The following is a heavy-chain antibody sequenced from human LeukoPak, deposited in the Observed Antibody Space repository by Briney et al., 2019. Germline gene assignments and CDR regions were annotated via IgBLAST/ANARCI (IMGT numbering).Heavy chain of an antibody. CDR2: ISSSGSTI. CDR1: GFTFSDYY. CDR3: ARDSDQSNWNRGYNWFDP. J-gene: IGHJ5*02. V-gene: IGHV3-11*01. D-gene: IGHD1-1*01. Sequence: PGGSLRLSCAASGFTFSDYYMSWIRQAPGKGLEWVSYISSSGSTIYYADSVKGRFTISRDNAKNSLYLQMNSLRAEDTAVYYCARDSDQSNWNRGYNWFDPWGQGTLVTVPS.